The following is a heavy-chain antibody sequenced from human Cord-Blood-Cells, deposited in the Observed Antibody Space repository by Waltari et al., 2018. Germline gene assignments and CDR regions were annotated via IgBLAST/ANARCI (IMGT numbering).Heavy chain of an antibody. D-gene: IGHD3-10*01. J-gene: IGHJ2*01. V-gene: IGHV4-39*01. CDR3: ARHPNDMGSGSYYNWYFDL. CDR1: GASISSSCCS. CDR2: IYYSGST. Sequence: QLKLRESAPGLVMPSETLSSTRPVLGASISSSCCSWGWFRWPPGKWLEWIGSIYYSGSTYYNPSLKIRVTISVDTSKNQFSLKLSSVTAADTAVYYCARHPNDMGSGSYYNWYFDLWGRGTLVTVSS.